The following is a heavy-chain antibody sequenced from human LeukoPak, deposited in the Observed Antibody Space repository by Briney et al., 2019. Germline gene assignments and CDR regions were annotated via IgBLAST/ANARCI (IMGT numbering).Heavy chain of an antibody. J-gene: IGHJ4*02. CDR2: ISSSSSYT. D-gene: IGHD4-11*01. V-gene: IGHV3-11*03. Sequence: GGSLRLSCAASEFTFNRYWMSWIRQAPGKGLEWVSYISSSSSYTNYADSVKGRFTISRDNAKNSLYLQMNSLRAEDTAVYYCARGYSNYYFDYWGQGTLVTVSS. CDR3: ARGYSNYYFDY. CDR1: EFTFNRYW.